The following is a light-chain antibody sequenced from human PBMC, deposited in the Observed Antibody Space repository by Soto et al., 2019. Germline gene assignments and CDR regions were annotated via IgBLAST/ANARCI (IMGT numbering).Light chain of an antibody. CDR3: QQYNGWPT. V-gene: IGKV3-15*01. CDR1: QSVSSN. Sequence: EIVMTQSPATLSLSPGERATLSCRASQSVSSNLAWYQQKPGQAPRLLIYGASTRATGIPARFSGSGSGTELTLAITSLQSEDFAVYYCQQYNGWPTFGPGTKVDV. J-gene: IGKJ3*01. CDR2: GAS.